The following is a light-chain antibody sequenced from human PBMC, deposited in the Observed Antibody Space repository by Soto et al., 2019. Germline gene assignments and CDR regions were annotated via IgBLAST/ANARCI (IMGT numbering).Light chain of an antibody. CDR2: GAS. V-gene: IGKV3-20*01. CDR1: QSVSNNY. Sequence: IELTQSPGTLSLSPGEIATLSCMASQSVSNNYLAWYQQKPGQAPRLLIYGASNRATGIPDRFSGSGSGTDFTLTISRLEPEDFAVYYCQQYGSSGTFGQGTKVDIK. CDR3: QQYGSSGT. J-gene: IGKJ1*01.